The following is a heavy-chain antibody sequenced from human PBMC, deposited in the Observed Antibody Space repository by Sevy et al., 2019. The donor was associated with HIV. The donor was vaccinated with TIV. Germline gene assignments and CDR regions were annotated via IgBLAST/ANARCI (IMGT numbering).Heavy chain of an antibody. V-gene: IGHV3-21*01. CDR3: ARDGGCTSTSCLLYFDY. D-gene: IGHD2-2*01. Sequence: GGSLRLSCAVSGFTFSTYTMNWVRQAPGKGLEWDSSISGFSSYIYYADSVKGRFTISRDNAKNSLYLQMNSLRAEDTAVYYCARDGGCTSTSCLLYFDYWGQGTLVTVSS. J-gene: IGHJ4*01. CDR2: ISGFSSYI. CDR1: GFTFSTYT.